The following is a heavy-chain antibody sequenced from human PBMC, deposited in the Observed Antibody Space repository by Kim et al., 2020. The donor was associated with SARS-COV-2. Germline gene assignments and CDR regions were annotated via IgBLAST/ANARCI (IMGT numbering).Heavy chain of an antibody. Sequence: GGSLRLSCAASGFTFSSYGMHWVRQAPGKGLEWVAVIWYDGSNENYADSVKGRFTISRHNSKNTLYLQMDSLRAEDTAVYYCARRYDSSNYAVDYWGQGTLVTVSS. CDR2: IWYDGSNE. J-gene: IGHJ4*02. D-gene: IGHD3-22*01. CDR1: GFTFSSYG. V-gene: IGHV3-33*01. CDR3: ARRYDSSNYAVDY.